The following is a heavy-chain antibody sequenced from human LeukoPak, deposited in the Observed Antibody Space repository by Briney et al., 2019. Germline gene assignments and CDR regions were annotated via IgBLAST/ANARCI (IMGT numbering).Heavy chain of an antibody. Sequence: PGGSLRLSCAASGFTFSDTWMHWVRQAPGEGLVWVSRIRSDGSDTRYAESVKGRFTISRDNAKNTLYLQMNSLRAEDTAVYYCAKEDSLYYFDYWGQGTLVTVSS. J-gene: IGHJ4*02. CDR2: IRSDGSDT. CDR3: AKEDSLYYFDY. V-gene: IGHV3-74*01. D-gene: IGHD2-15*01. CDR1: GFTFSDTW.